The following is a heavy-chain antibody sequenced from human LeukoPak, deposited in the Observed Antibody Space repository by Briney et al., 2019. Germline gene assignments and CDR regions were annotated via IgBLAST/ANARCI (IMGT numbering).Heavy chain of an antibody. CDR1: GGSISSYY. J-gene: IGHJ4*02. Sequence: SETLSLTCTVSGGSISSYYWSWIRQPPGKRLEWIGHIYYSGRTNYNPSLKSRVTISVDTSKNQFSLKLSSVTAADTAVYYCASRSSIWSGYQDTLYYFDSWGQGTLVTVSS. V-gene: IGHV4-59*01. D-gene: IGHD3-3*01. CDR2: IYYSGRT. CDR3: ASRSSIWSGYQDTLYYFDS.